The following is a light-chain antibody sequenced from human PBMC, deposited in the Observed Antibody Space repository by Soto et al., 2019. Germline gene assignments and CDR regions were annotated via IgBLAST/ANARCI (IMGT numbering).Light chain of an antibody. J-gene: IGLJ1*01. CDR1: SSNIGSNT. V-gene: IGLV1-44*01. Sequence: QSVLTQPPSASGTPGQIVAISCSGSSSNIGSNTVTWYQQLPGTAPKLLIYSTSQRSSGVPGPFSGSKSGASASLSISGLPSEDEADYYCAAWDDRLGVYVFGTGTKLTVL. CDR3: AAWDDRLGVYV. CDR2: STS.